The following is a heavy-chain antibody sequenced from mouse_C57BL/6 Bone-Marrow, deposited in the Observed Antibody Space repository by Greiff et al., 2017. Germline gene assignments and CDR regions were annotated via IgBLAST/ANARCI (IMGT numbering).Heavy chain of an antibody. CDR2: IDPSDSYT. CDR3: ARLYGRAMDY. V-gene: IGHV1-50*01. CDR1: GYTFTSYW. D-gene: IGHD1-1*01. Sequence: QVQLQQPGAELVKPGASVKLSCKASGYTFTSYWMQWVKQRLGQGLEWIGEIDPSDSYTNYNQKFKGKATLTVDTSSSTAYMQLSSLTSEDSAVYYGARLYGRAMDYWGQGTSVTVSS. J-gene: IGHJ4*01.